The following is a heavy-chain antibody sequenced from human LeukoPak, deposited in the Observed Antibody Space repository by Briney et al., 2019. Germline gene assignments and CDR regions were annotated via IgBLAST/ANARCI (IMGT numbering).Heavy chain of an antibody. CDR1: GFTFGTYW. D-gene: IGHD6-19*01. CDR2: INQDGSEK. Sequence: PGGSLRLSCVASGFTFGTYWMIWVRQAPGKGLEWVANINQDGSEKYYVDSVKGRFTISRDNAKNSLYLQMNSLRAEDTAVYYCARGHSSGWLFRPSWGQGTLVTVSS. CDR3: ARGHSSGWLFRPS. V-gene: IGHV3-7*01. J-gene: IGHJ5*02.